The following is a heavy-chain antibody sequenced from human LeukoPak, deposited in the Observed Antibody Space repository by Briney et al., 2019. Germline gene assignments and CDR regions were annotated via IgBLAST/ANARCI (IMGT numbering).Heavy chain of an antibody. CDR1: GYSISSGYY. D-gene: IGHD1-1*01. CDR2: IYHSGST. Sequence: SQTLSLTCAVSGYSISSGYYWGWIRQPPGKGLEWIGSIYHSGSTYYNPSLKSRVTISVDTSKNQFSLKLSSMTAADTAVYYCARPHGTTGMGVFGYWGQGTLVTVSS. CDR3: ARPHGTTGMGVFGY. V-gene: IGHV4-38-2*01. J-gene: IGHJ4*02.